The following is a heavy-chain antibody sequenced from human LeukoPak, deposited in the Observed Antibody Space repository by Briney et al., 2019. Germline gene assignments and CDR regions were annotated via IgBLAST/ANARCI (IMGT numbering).Heavy chain of an antibody. CDR1: GYSFTSYW. D-gene: IGHD3-16*01. CDR3: ARRYRLGSTDYYFDY. J-gene: IGHJ4*02. Sequence: GDTLKLSCKGSGYSFTSYWIGWVRQMPGKGLEWMVIIYPGDSDTIYSPSFQGQVTISADKSISTAYLQWSSLKASDTAMYYCARRYRLGSTDYYFDYWGQGTLVTVSS. CDR2: IYPGDSDT. V-gene: IGHV5-51*01.